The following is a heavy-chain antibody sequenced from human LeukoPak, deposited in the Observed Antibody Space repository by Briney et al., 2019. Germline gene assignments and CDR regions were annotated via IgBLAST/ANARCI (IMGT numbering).Heavy chain of an antibody. Sequence: GGSLRLSCAASGFTFTSYSMNWVRQAPGKGLEWVSTISGGGGSTYYADSVKGRFTISRDNSKNTLYLQVNSLRAEDTAVYYCAKGGKWDVTSFDYWGQGTLVTVSS. D-gene: IGHD1-26*01. CDR1: GFTFTSYS. CDR2: ISGGGGST. V-gene: IGHV3-23*01. CDR3: AKGGKWDVTSFDY. J-gene: IGHJ4*02.